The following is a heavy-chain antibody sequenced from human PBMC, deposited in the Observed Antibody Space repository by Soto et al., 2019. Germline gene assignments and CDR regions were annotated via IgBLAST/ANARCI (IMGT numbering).Heavy chain of an antibody. CDR1: GFTFSSYG. V-gene: IGHV3-30*18. CDR2: ISYDGSNK. CDR3: AKVRLRFLEWLLFSNY. Sequence: VQLVESGGGVVQPGRSLRLSCAASGFTFSSYGMHWVRQAPGKGLEWVAVISYDGSNKYYADSVKGRFTISRDNSKNTLYLQMNSLRAEDTAVYYCAKVRLRFLEWLLFSNYWGQGTLVTVSS. J-gene: IGHJ4*02. D-gene: IGHD3-3*01.